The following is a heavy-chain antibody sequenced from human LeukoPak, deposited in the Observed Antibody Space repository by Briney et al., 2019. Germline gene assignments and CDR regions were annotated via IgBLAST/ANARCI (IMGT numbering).Heavy chain of an antibody. Sequence: KPSETPSLTRTVSGDYISSTNFFWAWIRQPPREGLEWIGNAYYSGNTHYNPSLKSRVTILLDTSKNQFSLRLTSVTAADTAVYYCARHGLYQDYGYWGQGTLVTVSS. CDR1: GDYISSTNFF. V-gene: IGHV4-39*01. J-gene: IGHJ4*02. CDR3: ARHGLYQDYGY. CDR2: AYYSGNT. D-gene: IGHD3-16*01.